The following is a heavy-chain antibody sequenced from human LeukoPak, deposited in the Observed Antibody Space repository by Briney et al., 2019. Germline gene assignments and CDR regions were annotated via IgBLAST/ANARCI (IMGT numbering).Heavy chain of an antibody. J-gene: IGHJ6*03. Sequence: SETLSLTCTVSGGSISNYYWNWIRQPPGKGLEWIGYIYYSGTTNYNPSLKSRVSMSVDTSKNQFSLKLSSVTAAETAVYYCAREGRYRYGYNEYHLYMDIWGKGTTVTVSS. D-gene: IGHD5-18*01. CDR2: IYYSGTT. CDR1: GGSISNYY. V-gene: IGHV4-59*12. CDR3: AREGRYRYGYNEYHLYMDI.